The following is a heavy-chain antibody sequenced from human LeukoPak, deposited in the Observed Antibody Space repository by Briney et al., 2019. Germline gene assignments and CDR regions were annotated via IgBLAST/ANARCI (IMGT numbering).Heavy chain of an antibody. J-gene: IGHJ4*02. CDR1: GGSFSGYY. CDR2: INHSGST. V-gene: IGHV4-34*01. D-gene: IGHD3-10*01. CDR3: ARAPSYYYAGRGAGY. Sequence: PSETLSLTCAVYGGSFSGYYWSWIRQPPGKGLEWIGEINHSGSTNYNPSLKSRVTISVDTSKNQFSLKLSSVTAADTAVYYCARAPSYYYAGRGAGYWGQGTLVTVSS.